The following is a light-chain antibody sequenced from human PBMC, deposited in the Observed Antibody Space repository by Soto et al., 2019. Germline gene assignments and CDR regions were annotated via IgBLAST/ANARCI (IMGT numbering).Light chain of an antibody. CDR1: QSVSSSN. CDR3: QQYGSSPLT. J-gene: IGKJ3*01. Sequence: EIVLTQSPGTLSLSPGERATLSCRASQSVSSSNLAWYQQKPGQPPRLLIYGASSRATGVPDRFSGSGSGTDFTLTINRLEPEDFAVYFCQQYGSSPLTFGPGT. V-gene: IGKV3-20*01. CDR2: GAS.